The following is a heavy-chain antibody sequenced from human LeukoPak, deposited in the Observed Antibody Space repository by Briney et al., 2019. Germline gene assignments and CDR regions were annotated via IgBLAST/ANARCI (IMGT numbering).Heavy chain of an antibody. V-gene: IGHV3-21*06. CDR1: GFTFTSYN. CDR2: ITSSSSYI. Sequence: PGGSLRLSCAASGFTFTSYNMNWVRQAPGKGLEWVSSITSSSSYIYYADSVKGRFTISRDNAKNSLYLQMDSLRVEDTAVYYCARGPSGRIAAAGQNPYYYYMDVWGKGTTVTVSS. J-gene: IGHJ6*03. CDR3: ARGPSGRIAAAGQNPYYYYMDV. D-gene: IGHD6-13*01.